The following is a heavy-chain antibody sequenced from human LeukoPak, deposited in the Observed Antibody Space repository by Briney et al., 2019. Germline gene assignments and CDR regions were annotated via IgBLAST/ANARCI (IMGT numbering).Heavy chain of an antibody. CDR2: VNDSGIT. Sequence: SETLSLTCAVYSGSFSGYYWSWIRQPPGKGLEWIGEVNDSGITNCNPSLKSRVIISVDTSKNQFSLKLSSVTAADTAVYYCARLQSYYYYYYYMDVWGKGTTVTISS. V-gene: IGHV4-34*01. J-gene: IGHJ6*03. CDR3: ARLQSYYYYYYYMDV. CDR1: SGSFSGYY. D-gene: IGHD3-10*01.